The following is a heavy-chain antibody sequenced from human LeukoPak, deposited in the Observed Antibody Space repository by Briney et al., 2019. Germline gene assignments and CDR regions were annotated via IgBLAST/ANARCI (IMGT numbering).Heavy chain of an antibody. CDR3: ARGGPKLGYCSSTSCRYNWFDP. Sequence: SETLSLTCTVSGGSISSYYWSWIRQPPGKGLEWIGEINHSGSTNYNPSLKSRVTISVDTSKNQFSLKLSSVTAADTAVYYCARGGPKLGYCSSTSCRYNWFDPWGQGTLVTVSS. CDR1: GGSISSYY. V-gene: IGHV4-34*01. J-gene: IGHJ5*02. CDR2: INHSGST. D-gene: IGHD2-2*01.